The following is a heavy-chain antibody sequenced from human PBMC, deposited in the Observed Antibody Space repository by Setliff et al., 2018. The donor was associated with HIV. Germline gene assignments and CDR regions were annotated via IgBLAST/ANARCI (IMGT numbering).Heavy chain of an antibody. CDR3: ARGVNFDY. Sequence: SETLSLTCTVSGGSIWNYYWSWIRQPPGKGLEWIGYIYIYNSGSTNYNPSLTSRVTISADTSRNQFSLKLTSVTAADTAIYYCARGVNFDYWGQGTQVTVSS. CDR1: GGSIWNYY. D-gene: IGHD3-3*01. V-gene: IGHV4-59*01. J-gene: IGHJ4*02. CDR2: IYIYNSGST.